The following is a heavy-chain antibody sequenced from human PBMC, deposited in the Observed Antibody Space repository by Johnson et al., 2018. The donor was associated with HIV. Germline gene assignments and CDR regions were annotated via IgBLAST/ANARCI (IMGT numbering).Heavy chain of an antibody. V-gene: IGHV3-13*01. J-gene: IGHJ3*02. Sequence: MQLVESGGGLVQPGGSLRLSCAASGFTFSSYDMHWVRQATGKGLELVSAMGTAGDTYYPGSVKGRFTISRDNAKNTLYLQRNSRIAGDTAVYFCARSLVLVRCAFDIWGQGTMVIFSS. CDR2: MGTAGDT. D-gene: IGHD6-6*01. CDR1: GFTFSSYD. CDR3: ARSLVLVRCAFDI.